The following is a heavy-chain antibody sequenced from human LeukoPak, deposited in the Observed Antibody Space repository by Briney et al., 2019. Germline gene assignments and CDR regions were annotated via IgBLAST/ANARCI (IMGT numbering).Heavy chain of an antibody. CDR2: INHSGST. CDR3: ARELSRGSHHREYYFDY. D-gene: IGHD1-26*01. J-gene: IGHJ4*02. V-gene: IGHV4-34*01. CDR1: GGSFSGYY. Sequence: PSETLSLTCAVYGGSFSGYYWSWIRQPPGKGLEWIGEINHSGSTNYNPSLKSRVTISVDTSKNQFSLKLSSVTAADTAVYYCARELSRGSHHREYYFDYWGQGTLVTVSS.